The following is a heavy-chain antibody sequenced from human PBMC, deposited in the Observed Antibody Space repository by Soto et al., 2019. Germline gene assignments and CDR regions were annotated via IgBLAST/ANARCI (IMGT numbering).Heavy chain of an antibody. D-gene: IGHD2-15*01. Sequence: EVQLVESGGGLVQPGRSLRLSCAASGFTFDDYAMHWVRQAPGKGLEWVSGISRNSGSIGYADSVKGRFTISRDNAKNSLYLQMNRLRAEDTALYYCAKAERDIDRDDAFDIWGQGTMVTVSS. CDR1: GFTFDDYA. V-gene: IGHV3-9*01. CDR2: ISRNSGSI. CDR3: AKAERDIDRDDAFDI. J-gene: IGHJ3*02.